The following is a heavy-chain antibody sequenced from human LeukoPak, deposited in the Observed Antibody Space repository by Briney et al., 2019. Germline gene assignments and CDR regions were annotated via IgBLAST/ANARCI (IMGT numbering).Heavy chain of an antibody. CDR2: IGSAGGSI. V-gene: IGHV3-23*01. CDR1: KFTFMNYA. J-gene: IGHJ4*02. CDR3: AKGRGYSYGYYFDY. Sequence: PGGSLRLSGTASKFTFMNYAMHWVRQAPGKGLEWLSTIGSAGGSIFYADSVKGRFTISRDNAKNSLYLQMNSLRAEDTALYYCAKGRGYSYGYYFDYWGQGTLVTVSS. D-gene: IGHD5-18*01.